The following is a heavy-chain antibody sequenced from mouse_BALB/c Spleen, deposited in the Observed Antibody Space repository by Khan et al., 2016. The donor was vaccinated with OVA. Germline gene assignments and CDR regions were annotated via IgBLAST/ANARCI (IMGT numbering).Heavy chain of an antibody. CDR1: GFTFSTYG. CDR2: VSTGGSYT. V-gene: IGHV5-6*01. CDR3: TRLAYYYDSEGFAY. J-gene: IGHJ3*01. Sequence: EVQGVESGGDLVKPGGSLKLSCAASGFTFSTYGMSWVRQTPDRRLEWVATVSTGGSYTYYPDSVKGRFTIYRDNAKNTLYLQMNSLKSDDTAIFYCTRLAYYYDSEGFAYWGQGTLVTVSA. D-gene: IGHD1-1*01.